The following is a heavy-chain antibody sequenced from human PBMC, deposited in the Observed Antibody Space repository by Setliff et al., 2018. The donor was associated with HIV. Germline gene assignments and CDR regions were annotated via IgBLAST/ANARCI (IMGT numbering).Heavy chain of an antibody. D-gene: IGHD1-26*01. Sequence: SVKVSCKASGGSFSGYAISWVRQAPGQGLEWMGRIIPMFGTSNHAQKFQGRVTITADESTSTAYMELSSLRSEDTAVYYCAREDGSYDGGRGAFEIWGQGTMVTVSS. V-gene: IGHV1-69*13. CDR1: GGSFSGYA. J-gene: IGHJ3*02. CDR3: AREDGSYDGGRGAFEI. CDR2: IIPMFGTS.